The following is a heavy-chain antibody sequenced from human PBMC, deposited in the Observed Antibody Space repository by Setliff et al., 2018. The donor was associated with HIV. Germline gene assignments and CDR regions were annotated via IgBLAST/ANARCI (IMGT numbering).Heavy chain of an antibody. CDR3: ARGQYCGGDCYSV. V-gene: IGHV1-2*02. D-gene: IGHD2-21*02. Sequence: ASVKVSCKASGYTFTGYYMHWVRQAPGQGLEWMGWINPNSGDTNYAQKFQGRVTMTRDTSISTACMELSRLRSDDTAVYYCARGQYCGGDCYSVWGQGTLVTVSS. CDR1: GYTFTGYY. CDR2: INPNSGDT. J-gene: IGHJ4*02.